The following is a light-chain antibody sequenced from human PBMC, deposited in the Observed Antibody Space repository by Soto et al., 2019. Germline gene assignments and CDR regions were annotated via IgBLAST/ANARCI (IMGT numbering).Light chain of an antibody. Sequence: EIVLTQSPGTLSLSPGERATLSCRASQSVSSSYLAWYQQKPGQAPRLLIYGASSRATGIPYRFSGSGSGTDFTLTISRLEPEDFVVYYCLQYGSSPFTFGPGTKVDIK. CDR1: QSVSSSY. CDR3: LQYGSSPFT. V-gene: IGKV3-20*01. CDR2: GAS. J-gene: IGKJ3*01.